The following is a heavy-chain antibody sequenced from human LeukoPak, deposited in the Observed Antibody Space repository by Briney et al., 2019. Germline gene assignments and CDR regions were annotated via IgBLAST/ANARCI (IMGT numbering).Heavy chain of an antibody. CDR2: ISYDGSNK. J-gene: IGHJ3*02. CDR1: GFTFSRYA. Sequence: GRSLRLSCAASGFTFSRYAMHWVRQAPGKGLEWVAVISYDGSNKYYADSVKGRFTIFRDNSKNTLYLQMNSLRAEDTAVYYCAREAEAFDIWGQGTMVTVSS. V-gene: IGHV3-30-3*01. CDR3: AREAEAFDI.